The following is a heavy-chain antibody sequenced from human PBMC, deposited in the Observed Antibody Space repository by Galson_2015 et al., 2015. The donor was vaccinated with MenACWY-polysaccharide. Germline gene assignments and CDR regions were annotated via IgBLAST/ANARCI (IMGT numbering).Heavy chain of an antibody. Sequence: QSGAEVKKPGESLTISCTGSGYSFTNYWIGWVRQMPGKGLEWMGIIFPGDSDTRYSPSFQGQVTISADKSISTAYLQWSSLKASDTAMYYCAREETGTWGAPDYWGQGTLVTVSS. CDR3: AREETGTWGAPDY. J-gene: IGHJ4*02. CDR1: GYSFTNYW. V-gene: IGHV5-51*01. D-gene: IGHD1-7*01. CDR2: IFPGDSDT.